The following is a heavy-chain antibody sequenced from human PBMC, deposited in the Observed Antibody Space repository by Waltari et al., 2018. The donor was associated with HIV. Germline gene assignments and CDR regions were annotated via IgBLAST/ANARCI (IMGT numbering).Heavy chain of an antibody. Sequence: QVQLLQSGADVRRSGSSGTVSCKAIGETLKSYSINWVRQPPGQGLQWMGRLGGTGRSLAMMGVPKSAELVRGRITISADAVTSTAVMELTSLRLDDTAVFYCAAPPAKGTWFDSWGQGSLVIVSS. CDR1: GETLKSYS. D-gene: IGHD3-10*01. J-gene: IGHJ5*01. CDR2: SLAMMGVP. CDR3: AAPPAKGTWFDS. V-gene: IGHV1-69*02.